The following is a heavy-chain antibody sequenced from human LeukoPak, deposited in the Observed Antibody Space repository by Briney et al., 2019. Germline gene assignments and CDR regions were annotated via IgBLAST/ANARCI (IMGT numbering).Heavy chain of an antibody. V-gene: IGHV3-74*01. CDR2: INSDGSST. J-gene: IGHJ4*02. CDR3: AKALAPSIAVAGTPIDY. D-gene: IGHD6-19*01. Sequence: GGSLRLSCAASGLTFSSYWMHWVRQAPGKGLVWVSRINSDGSSTSYADSVKGRFTISRDNAKNTLYLQMNSLRAEDTAVYYCAKALAPSIAVAGTPIDYWGQGTLVTVSS. CDR1: GLTFSSYW.